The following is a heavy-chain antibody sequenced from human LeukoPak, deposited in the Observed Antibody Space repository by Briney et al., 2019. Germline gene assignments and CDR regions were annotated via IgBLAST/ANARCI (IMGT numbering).Heavy chain of an antibody. CDR1: GYTFPSYF. CDR2: INPTGGST. V-gene: IGHV1-46*01. J-gene: IGHJ4*02. CDR3: ARTAARRFDY. D-gene: IGHD6-6*01. Sequence: APVKVSCKASGYTFPSYFMHWVRQAPGQGLEWMGIINPTGGSTTYAQKFQGRVTMTRDTSTSTVYMELSSPRSDDTAVYYCARTAARRFDYWGQGTLVTVSS.